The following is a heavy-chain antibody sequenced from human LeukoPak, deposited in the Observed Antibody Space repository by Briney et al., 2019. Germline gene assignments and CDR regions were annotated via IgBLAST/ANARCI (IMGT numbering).Heavy chain of an antibody. CDR1: GFSFSLYS. V-gene: IGHV3-7*01. CDR3: ARSPDGFDY. Sequence: GGSLRLSCVASGFSFSLYSMKWVRQAPGKGLEWVANIKQDGSEKYFVDSVKGRFTISRDNAKNSLYLQMNSLRAEDTAVYYCARSPDGFDYWGQGTLVTVSS. J-gene: IGHJ4*02. CDR2: IKQDGSEK.